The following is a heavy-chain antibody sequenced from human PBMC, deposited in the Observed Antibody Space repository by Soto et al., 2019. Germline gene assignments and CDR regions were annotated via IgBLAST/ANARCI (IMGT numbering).Heavy chain of an antibody. J-gene: IGHJ3*02. CDR3: AKDRSIAARPTVYAFDI. V-gene: IGHV3-23*01. Sequence: EVQLLESGGGLVQPGGSLRLSCAASGFTFSSYAMSWVRQAPGKGLEWVSAISGSGGSTYYADSVKGRFTISRDNSKNTLYLQMNSLRAEDTAVYYCAKDRSIAARPTVYAFDIWGQGTMVTVSS. CDR1: GFTFSSYA. D-gene: IGHD6-6*01. CDR2: ISGSGGST.